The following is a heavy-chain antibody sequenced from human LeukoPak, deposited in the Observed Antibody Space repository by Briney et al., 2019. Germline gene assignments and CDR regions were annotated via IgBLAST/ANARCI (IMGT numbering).Heavy chain of an antibody. V-gene: IGHV4-59*01. CDR3: ARGGSYRLDYYFDN. Sequence: PSETLSLTCTVSGGSISSYYWSWIRHPPGKGLEWIGHIYYSGSTNYNPSLKSRVTISVDTSKNQFSLKLSSVTAADTAVYYCARGGSYRLDYYFDNWGQGTLVTVSS. D-gene: IGHD3-16*02. J-gene: IGHJ4*02. CDR2: IYYSGST. CDR1: GGSISSYY.